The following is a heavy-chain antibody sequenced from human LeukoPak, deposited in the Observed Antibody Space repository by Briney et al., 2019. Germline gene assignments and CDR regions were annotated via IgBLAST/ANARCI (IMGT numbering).Heavy chain of an antibody. D-gene: IGHD3-22*01. J-gene: IGHJ3*02. CDR3: ARTIPSYYYDSSSYAFDI. CDR1: GGSISSYY. CDR2: IYYSGST. V-gene: IGHV4-59*01. Sequence: SETLSLTCTVSGGSISSYYWSWIRQPPGKGLEWIGYIYYSGSTNYNPSLKSRVTISVDTSKNQFSLKLSSVTAADTAVYYCARTIPSYYYDSSSYAFDIWGQGTMVTVSS.